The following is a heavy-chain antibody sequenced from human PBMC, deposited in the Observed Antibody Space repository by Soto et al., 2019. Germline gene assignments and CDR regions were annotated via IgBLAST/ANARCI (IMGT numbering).Heavy chain of an antibody. Sequence: QVQLVQSGAEVKKPGSSVKVSCKASGGTFGSYAISWVRQAPGQGLEWMGGFIPIPGTANYAQKFQGRVTIGADESTSTAYMELSSLRSEDTAVYYCARSQGSSTSLEIYYYYYYGMDVWGQGTTVTVSS. CDR3: ARSQGSSTSLEIYYYYYYGMDV. CDR1: GGTFGSYA. J-gene: IGHJ6*02. V-gene: IGHV1-69*01. CDR2: FIPIPGTA. D-gene: IGHD2-2*01.